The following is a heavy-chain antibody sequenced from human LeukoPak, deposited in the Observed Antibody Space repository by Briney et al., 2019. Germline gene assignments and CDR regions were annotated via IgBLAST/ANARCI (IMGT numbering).Heavy chain of an antibody. V-gene: IGHV4-34*01. CDR2: INHSGTA. D-gene: IGHD2-21*02. J-gene: IGHJ3*02. CDR3: AAHCIGDCSHAFDI. CDR1: GGSFSGYY. Sequence: SETLSLTCAVYGGSFSGYYWSWIRQPPGKGLEWIGEINHSGTANYNASLKGRVNMSVDTSKNQLSLKLSSVTAADTAVYYCAAHCIGDCSHAFDIWGQGTMVTVSS.